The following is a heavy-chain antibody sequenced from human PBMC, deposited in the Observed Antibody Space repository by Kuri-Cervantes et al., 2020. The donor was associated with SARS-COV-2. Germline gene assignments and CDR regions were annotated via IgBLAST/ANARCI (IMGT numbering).Heavy chain of an antibody. CDR2: MNSNSGNT. V-gene: IGHV1-8*03. J-gene: IGHJ2*01. Sequence: ASVKVSCKASGYTFTSYDINWVRQATGQGLEWMGWMNSNSGNTGYAQKFQGRVTITRNTSISTAYMELSSLRSEDTAVYYCARGSWYWYFDLWGRGTLVTVSS. D-gene: IGHD6-13*01. CDR3: ARGSWYWYFDL. CDR1: GYTFTSYD.